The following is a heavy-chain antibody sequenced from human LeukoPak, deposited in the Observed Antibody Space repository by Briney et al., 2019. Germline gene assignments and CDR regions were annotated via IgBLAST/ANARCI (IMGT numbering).Heavy chain of an antibody. CDR1: GFTFTNYG. Sequence: PGGSLRLSCAASGFTFTNYGMSWVRQAPGKGLEWVSGISGNGGTTYYADSVKGRFTISRDNSKNTLYLQMNSLRAEDTAVYYCAKGDDILTYYFDYWGQGTLVTVSS. J-gene: IGHJ4*02. V-gene: IGHV3-23*01. CDR2: ISGNGGTT. CDR3: AKGDDILTYYFDY. D-gene: IGHD3-9*01.